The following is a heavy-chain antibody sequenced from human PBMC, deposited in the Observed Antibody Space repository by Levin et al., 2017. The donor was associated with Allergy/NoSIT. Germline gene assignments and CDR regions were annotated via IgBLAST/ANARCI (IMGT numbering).Heavy chain of an antibody. CDR3: TRSEVEASCFNY. CDR2: IYTSGST. CDR1: GASISNYY. J-gene: IGHJ4*02. Sequence: SETLSLTCSVSGASISNYYWSWIRQSAGEGLEWIGRIYTSGSTSYNPSLKSRVTMSGDTSKNQISLKLTSVTAADTALYYCTRSEVEASCFNYWGQGLVVTVSS. V-gene: IGHV4-4*07. D-gene: IGHD1-26*01.